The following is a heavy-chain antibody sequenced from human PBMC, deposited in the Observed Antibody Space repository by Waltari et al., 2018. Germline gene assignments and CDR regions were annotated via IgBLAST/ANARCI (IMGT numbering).Heavy chain of an antibody. CDR1: GGSFSRYS. CDR2: IIPVFGTA. Sequence: QVQLVQSGAEVKKPGSSVKVSCKAFGGSFSRYSINWVRQAPGQGLEWMGGIIPVFGTANYAQKFQDRLAITADESTSTAYMELSSLRSEDTAAYYCTTSSYCGTTTCYQYYGMDVWGQGTTVTVSS. CDR3: TTSSYCGTTTCYQYYGMDV. D-gene: IGHD2-2*01. J-gene: IGHJ6*02. V-gene: IGHV1-69*12.